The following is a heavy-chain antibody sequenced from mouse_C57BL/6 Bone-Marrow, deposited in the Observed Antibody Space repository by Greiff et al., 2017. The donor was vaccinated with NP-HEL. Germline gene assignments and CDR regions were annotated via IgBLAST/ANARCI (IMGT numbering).Heavy chain of an antibody. CDR3: ARNSNYEYYFDY. J-gene: IGHJ2*01. CDR1: GYTFTSYW. CDR2: IDPSDSYT. Sequence: VQLQQPGAELVKPGASVKLSCKASGYTFTSYWMQWVNQRPGQGLEWIGEIDPSDSYTNYHQKFKGKATLTVDTSSSTAYMQLSSLTSEDSAVYYCARNSNYEYYFDYWGQGTTLTVSS. V-gene: IGHV1-50*01. D-gene: IGHD2-5*01.